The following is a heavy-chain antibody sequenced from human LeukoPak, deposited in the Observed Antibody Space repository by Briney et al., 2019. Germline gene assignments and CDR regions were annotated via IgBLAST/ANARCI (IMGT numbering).Heavy chain of an antibody. V-gene: IGHV3-30*02. CDR2: IRFDGNNK. CDR1: GFTVSRYG. D-gene: IGHD1-26*01. Sequence: GGSLRLSCAASGFTVSRYGMHWVRQAPGKGLEWVAFIRFDGNNKEYGDSVKGRFTISRDNSKNTLYLQMNSLRTEDTAVYYCAKRRRPESGSYHPWGQGTLVTVSS. J-gene: IGHJ5*02. CDR3: AKRRRPESGSYHP.